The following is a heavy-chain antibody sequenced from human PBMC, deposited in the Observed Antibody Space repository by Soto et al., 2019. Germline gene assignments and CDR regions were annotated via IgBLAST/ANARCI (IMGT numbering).Heavy chain of an antibody. CDR1: GFTFSSYG. CDR3: ARPRHTYGQTDDAFDI. D-gene: IGHD5-18*01. Sequence: QVQLVESGGGVVQPGRSLRLSCAASGFTFSSYGMHWVRQAPGKGLEWVAVISYDGSNKYYADSVKGRFTISRDNSKNTLYLQMNSLRAEDTAVYYCARPRHTYGQTDDAFDIWGQGTMVTVSS. V-gene: IGHV3-30*03. J-gene: IGHJ3*02. CDR2: ISYDGSNK.